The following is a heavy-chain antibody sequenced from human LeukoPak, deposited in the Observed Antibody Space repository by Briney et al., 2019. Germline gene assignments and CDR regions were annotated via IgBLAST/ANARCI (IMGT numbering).Heavy chain of an antibody. Sequence: GGSLRLSCAASGFTFSSYAVHWVRQAPGKGLEWVAVISYDGSNKYYADSVKGRFTISRDNSKNTLYLQMNSLRAEDTAVYYCARLRFLEWLLFDYWGQGTLVTVSS. D-gene: IGHD3-3*01. V-gene: IGHV3-30-3*01. CDR1: GFTFSSYA. J-gene: IGHJ4*02. CDR3: ARLRFLEWLLFDY. CDR2: ISYDGSNK.